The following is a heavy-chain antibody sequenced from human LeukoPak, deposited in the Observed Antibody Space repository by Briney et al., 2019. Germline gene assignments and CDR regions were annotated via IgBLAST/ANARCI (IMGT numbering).Heavy chain of an antibody. D-gene: IGHD3-22*01. CDR2: ISSSGSTI. CDR1: GFTFSSYE. CDR3: AVTYYYDSSGYYSFDY. J-gene: IGHJ4*02. V-gene: IGHV3-48*03. Sequence: PGGSLRLSCAASGFTFSSYEMNWVRQAPGKGLEWVSYISSSGSTIYYADSVKGRFTISRDNAKNSLYLQMNSLRAEDTAVYCCAVTYYYDSSGYYSFDYWGQGTLVTVSS.